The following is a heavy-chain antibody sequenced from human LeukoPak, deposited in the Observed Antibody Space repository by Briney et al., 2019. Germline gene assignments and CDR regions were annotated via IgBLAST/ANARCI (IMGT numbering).Heavy chain of an antibody. V-gene: IGHV3-66*01. CDR2: IYSGGST. D-gene: IGHD3-10*01. J-gene: IGHJ5*02. Sequence: GGSLRLSCAASGFTVSSNYTSWVRQAPGKGLEWVSVIYSGGSTYYADSVKGRFTISRDNSKNTLYLQMNSLRAEDTAVYYCARKIWFGESGWFDPWGQGTLVTVSS. CDR3: ARKIWFGESGWFDP. CDR1: GFTVSSNY.